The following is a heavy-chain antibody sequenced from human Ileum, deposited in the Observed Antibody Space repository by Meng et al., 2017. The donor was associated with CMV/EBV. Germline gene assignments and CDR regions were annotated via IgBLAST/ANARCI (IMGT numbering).Heavy chain of an antibody. J-gene: IGHJ5*02. V-gene: IGHV4-30-4*08. CDR3: ARFRIAALGNLFDP. CDR1: GVSISSGDYY. CDR2: IFFSGNT. D-gene: IGHD6-13*01. Sequence: QLQVSAPGLLKPSQPLSLSCTVSGVSISSGDYYLSWIRQPPGKGLEWIGYIFFSGNTYYNPSLNNRVIISIDTPRNQFSLKVDSVTAADTAVYYCARFRIAALGNLFDPWGHGTLVTVS.